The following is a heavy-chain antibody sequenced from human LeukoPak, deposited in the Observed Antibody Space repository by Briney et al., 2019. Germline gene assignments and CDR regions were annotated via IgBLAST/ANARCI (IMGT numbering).Heavy chain of an antibody. V-gene: IGHV3-23*01. CDR1: GFTFSSYA. CDR2: ISGSGGST. J-gene: IGHJ4*02. CDR3: AKDLYDILTGYFD. Sequence: PGGSLRLSCAASGFTFSSYAMRLVRQAPGKGLEWVSAISGSGGSTYYADSVKGRFTISRDNSKNTLYLQMNSLRAEDTAVYYCAKDLYDILTGYFDWGQGTLVTVSS. D-gene: IGHD3-9*01.